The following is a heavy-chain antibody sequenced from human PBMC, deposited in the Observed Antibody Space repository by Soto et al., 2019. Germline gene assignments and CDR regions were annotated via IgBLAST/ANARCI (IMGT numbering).Heavy chain of an antibody. CDR1: GGSINNYY. D-gene: IGHD5-18*01. V-gene: IGHV4-59*12. J-gene: IGHJ6*02. CDR2: IYYSGST. CDR3: ASRGYSYGFSLGMDV. Sequence: PSETLSLTCTVSGGSINNYYWSWIRQPPGKGLEWIGYIYYSGSTKYNPSLKSRVTISVDTSKNQFSLKLSSVTAADTAVYYCASRGYSYGFSLGMDVWGQGTTVTVSS.